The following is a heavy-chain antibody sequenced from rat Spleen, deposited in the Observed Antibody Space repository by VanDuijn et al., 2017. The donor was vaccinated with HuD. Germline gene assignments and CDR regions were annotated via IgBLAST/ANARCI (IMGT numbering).Heavy chain of an antibody. Sequence: EVQLVESGGGLVQPGRSLKLSCAASGFTFSDYNMAWVRQSPKKGLEWVATIIYDGTRTFYRDSVKGRFTVSRDNAESTLYLQMNSLRSEDTATYYCTRAMYTTDYYYAKGYYVMNAWGQGASVTVSS. CDR2: IIYDGTRT. J-gene: IGHJ4*01. D-gene: IGHD1-6*01. CDR1: GFTFSDYN. V-gene: IGHV5S10*01. CDR3: TRAMYTTDYYYAKGYYVMNA.